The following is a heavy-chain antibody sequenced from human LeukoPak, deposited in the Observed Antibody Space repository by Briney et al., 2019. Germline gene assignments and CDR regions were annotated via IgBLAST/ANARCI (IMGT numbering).Heavy chain of an antibody. J-gene: IGHJ6*03. V-gene: IGHV1-18*01. Sequence: ASVKVSFKTSGYRFNAYGISWVRQAPGQGLEWMGWISGYNGNTNYGEKVQGRLTMTLDTSTTTAYMELSGLRSDDTAVYYCARGGARRWNYPKYYYYYMDVWGKGTTVTVSS. CDR1: GYRFNAYG. D-gene: IGHD1-7*01. CDR3: ARGGARRWNYPKYYYYYMDV. CDR2: ISGYNGNT.